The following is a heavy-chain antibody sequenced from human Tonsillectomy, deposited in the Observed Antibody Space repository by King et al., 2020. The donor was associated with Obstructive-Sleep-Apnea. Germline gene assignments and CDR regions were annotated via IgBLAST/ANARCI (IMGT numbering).Heavy chain of an antibody. V-gene: IGHV3-23*04. CDR3: ARWLRSTMKTYRFDS. CDR2: LSGSGGGT. Sequence: DVQLVESGGGLVQPGGSLTLSCAASGFTFRSYGMSWVRQAPGQGLEWVSSLSGSGGGTYYAGSVKGRFSVSGDFSKNMVYLQMSSLRVEDTAVYFCARWLRSTMKTYRFDSWGQGTLVTVSS. CDR1: GFTFRSYG. D-gene: IGHD5-12*01. J-gene: IGHJ4*02.